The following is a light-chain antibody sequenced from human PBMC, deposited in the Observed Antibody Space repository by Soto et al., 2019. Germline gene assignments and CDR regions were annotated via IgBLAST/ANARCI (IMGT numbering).Light chain of an antibody. J-gene: IGKJ5*01. Sequence: DIQMTQSPSSLSASVGDRVTITCRASQEIHRYLAWFQQKPGKAPKSLIFAASSLQIGVPSRFSGSGSGTDFTLTISSLLPEDFATYYCQQYDSYPLTFGHGTRLEIK. CDR1: QEIHRY. V-gene: IGKV1-16*01. CDR2: AAS. CDR3: QQYDSYPLT.